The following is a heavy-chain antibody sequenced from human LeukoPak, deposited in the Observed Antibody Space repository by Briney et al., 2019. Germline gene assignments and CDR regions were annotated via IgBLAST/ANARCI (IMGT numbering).Heavy chain of an antibody. J-gene: IGHJ6*03. CDR3: AKVDYCSSTSCSPGHYYMDV. V-gene: IGHV3-30*02. D-gene: IGHD2-2*01. CDR2: IRYDGSNK. CDR1: GFTFSSYG. Sequence: PGGSLRLSCAASGFTFSSYGMHWVRQAPGKGLEWVAFIRYDGSNKYYADSVKGRFTISRDNSKNTLYLQMNSLRAEDTAVYYCAKVDYCSSTSCSPGHYYMDVWGKGTTVTVSS.